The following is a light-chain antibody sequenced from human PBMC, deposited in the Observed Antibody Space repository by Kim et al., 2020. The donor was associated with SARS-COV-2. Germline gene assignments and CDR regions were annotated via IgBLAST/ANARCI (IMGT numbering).Light chain of an antibody. CDR2: AAS. Sequence: DIQMTQSPSSLSASVGDRVTITCRTSQNINRQLNWYHQKPERAPKLLIYAASTLQGGVPSRFSGSGSETDFTLTISSLQPEDFATYFCQQTYMSPFTFGPGTKVDIK. V-gene: IGKV1-39*01. CDR1: QNINRQ. CDR3: QQTYMSPFT. J-gene: IGKJ3*01.